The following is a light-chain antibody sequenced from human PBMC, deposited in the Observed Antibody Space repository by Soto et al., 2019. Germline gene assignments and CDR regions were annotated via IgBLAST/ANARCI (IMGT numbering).Light chain of an antibody. CDR2: DAS. J-gene: IGKJ1*01. CDR1: QSISSY. CDR3: QHYNSYPTWT. Sequence: DIQMTQSPASLSASVGDRVTITCRASQSISSYLNWYQQKPGKAPKLLIYDASSLESGVPSSFSGSGSGTEFTLTISSLLPDDFATYYCQHYNSYPTWTFCQGTKVDIK. V-gene: IGKV1-5*01.